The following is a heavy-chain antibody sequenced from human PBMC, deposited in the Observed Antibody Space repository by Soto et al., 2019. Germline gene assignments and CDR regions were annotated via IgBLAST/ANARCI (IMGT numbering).Heavy chain of an antibody. Sequence: SETLSLTCSVSGGSISSADYYWSWIRQPPGKGLEWIGNIYYTETPYYNPSLESRVSISLDSSKNQFSLKLSSVTAADTAVYYCARIYYYDSSGYFSVTPHFDYWGQGTLVTV. V-gene: IGHV4-30-4*01. D-gene: IGHD3-22*01. CDR3: ARIYYYDSSGYFSVTPHFDY. CDR2: IYYTETP. J-gene: IGHJ4*02. CDR1: GGSISSADYY.